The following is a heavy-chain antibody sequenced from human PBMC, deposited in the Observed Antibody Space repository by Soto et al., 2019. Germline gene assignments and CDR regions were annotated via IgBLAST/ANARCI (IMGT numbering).Heavy chain of an antibody. J-gene: IGHJ4*02. CDR3: ARDGNFAFLGYSFAFDF. D-gene: IGHD5-18*01. V-gene: IGHV1-2*06. CDR2: MNLDTGGT. Sequence: QVQLVQSGAEVMKPGASVRVSCEASGYRFTAYYIHWVRQAPGQGLEWMGRMNLDTGGTTYAQKFQGRVTMTRDTSISTAYMEVSSLKSDDTAMYYCARDGNFAFLGYSFAFDFWGQGTLVTVSS. CDR1: GYRFTAYY.